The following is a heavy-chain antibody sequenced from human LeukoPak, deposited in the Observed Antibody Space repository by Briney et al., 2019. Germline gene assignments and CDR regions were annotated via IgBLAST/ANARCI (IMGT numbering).Heavy chain of an antibody. V-gene: IGHV3-23*01. J-gene: IGHJ6*03. CDR1: GFSFNSYS. CDR3: AKDEPLGYYYYMDV. Sequence: PGGSLRLSCAASGFSFNSYSMSWVRQAPGKGLEWVSDISGSGDSTYYADSVKGRFTISRDNSKNSTVYLQMNSLRAEDTAVYYCAKDEPLGYYYYMDVWGKGTTVTVSS. CDR2: ISGSGDST.